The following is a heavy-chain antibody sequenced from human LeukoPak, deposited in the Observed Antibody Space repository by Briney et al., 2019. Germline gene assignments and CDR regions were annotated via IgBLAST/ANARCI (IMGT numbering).Heavy chain of an antibody. CDR3: ASLYGSGSYPVDY. Sequence: ASLKVSCKASGYTFTGYYMRWVRQAPGQGLEWIGWINPNSGGTNYSEKFQGRVTMTRDTSISTAYMELSRLRSDDTAVYYCASLYGSGSYPVDYWGQGTLVTVSS. V-gene: IGHV1-2*02. CDR2: INPNSGGT. CDR1: GYTFTGYY. D-gene: IGHD3-10*01. J-gene: IGHJ4*02.